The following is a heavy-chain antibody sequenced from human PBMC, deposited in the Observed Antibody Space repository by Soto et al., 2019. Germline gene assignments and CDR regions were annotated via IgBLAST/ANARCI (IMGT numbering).Heavy chain of an antibody. CDR3: VRQVGATGSYSYAV. Sequence: QVQLQESGPGVVKPSETLSLTCTVTGASVINDYWNWIRQPPGKGLEWIGFVYDSGSTSYNSSRKSRLTISVDTSKNQFSLKLSSVTAADTAVYYCVRQVGATGSYSYAVWGQGTMVTVSS. D-gene: IGHD1-26*01. CDR2: VYDSGST. V-gene: IGHV4-59*02. J-gene: IGHJ3*01. CDR1: GASVINDY.